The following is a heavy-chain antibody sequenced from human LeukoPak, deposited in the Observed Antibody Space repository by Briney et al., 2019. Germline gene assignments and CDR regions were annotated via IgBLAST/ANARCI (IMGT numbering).Heavy chain of an antibody. D-gene: IGHD6-19*01. V-gene: IGHV4-34*01. Sequence: PSETLSLTCAVYGGSFSGYYWSWIRQPPGEGLEWVGEINHSGSTNYNPSLKSRVTISVDTSKNQFSLKLSSVTAADTAVYYCAREQWLAPFDYWGQGTLVTVSS. CDR1: GGSFSGYY. CDR3: AREQWLAPFDY. J-gene: IGHJ4*02. CDR2: INHSGST.